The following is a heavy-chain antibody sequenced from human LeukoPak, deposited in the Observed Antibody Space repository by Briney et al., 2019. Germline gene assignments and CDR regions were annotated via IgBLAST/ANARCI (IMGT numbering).Heavy chain of an antibody. J-gene: IGHJ4*02. D-gene: IGHD2-2*01. CDR3: ARDCSSTSCYESYY. Sequence: PGGSLRLSCAASGFTFSTSWMSWVRQAPGKGLEWVANIKQDGSEKYYVDSVKGRFTISRDNAKNSLYLQMNSLRAEDTAVYYCARDCSSTSCYESYYWGQGTLVTVSS. CDR1: GFTFSTSW. CDR2: IKQDGSEK. V-gene: IGHV3-7*01.